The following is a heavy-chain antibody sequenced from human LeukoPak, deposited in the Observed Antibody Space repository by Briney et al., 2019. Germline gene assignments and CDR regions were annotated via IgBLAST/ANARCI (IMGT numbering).Heavy chain of an antibody. V-gene: IGHV4-34*01. Sequence: SETLSLTCAVYGGSFSGYYWSWIRQPPGKGLEWIGEINHSGSTNYNPSLKSRVTISVDTSKNQFPLKLSSVTAADTAVYYCARGGAVYYYGSGSYFDYWGQGTLVTVSS. D-gene: IGHD3-10*01. CDR1: GGSFSGYY. CDR2: INHSGST. CDR3: ARGGAVYYYGSGSYFDY. J-gene: IGHJ4*02.